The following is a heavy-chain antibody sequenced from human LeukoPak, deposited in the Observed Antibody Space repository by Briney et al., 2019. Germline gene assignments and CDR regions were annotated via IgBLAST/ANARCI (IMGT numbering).Heavy chain of an antibody. J-gene: IGHJ4*02. D-gene: IGHD3-22*01. CDR2: ISSSSSYI. V-gene: IGHV3-21*01. CDR1: GFTFSSYS. CDR3: ARTRHYYDSSGYYYEPFDY. Sequence: GGSLRLSCAASGFTFSSYSMNWVRQAPGKGLEWVSSISSSSSYIYYADSVKGRFTISRDNAKNSLYLQMNSLRAEDTAVYYCARTRHYYDSSGYYYEPFDYWGQGTLVTVSS.